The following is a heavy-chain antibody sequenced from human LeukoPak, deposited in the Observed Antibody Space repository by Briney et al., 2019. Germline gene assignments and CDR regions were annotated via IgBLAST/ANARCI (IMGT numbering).Heavy chain of an antibody. CDR1: GFTFSSYS. D-gene: IGHD1-1*01. CDR3: ARVQLERPNDY. Sequence: GGSLRLSCAASGFTFSSYSMTWVRQAPGKGLEWVSYISSSSTIYYADSVKGRFTISRDNAKNSLYLQMNSLRAEDTAVYYCARVQLERPNDYWGQGTLVTVSS. CDR2: ISSSSTI. J-gene: IGHJ4*02. V-gene: IGHV3-48*04.